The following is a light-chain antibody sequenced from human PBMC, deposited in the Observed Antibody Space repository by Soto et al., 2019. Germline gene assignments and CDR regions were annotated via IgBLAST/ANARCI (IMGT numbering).Light chain of an antibody. J-gene: IGKJ1*01. CDR2: AAS. CDR3: QQSYSTTWT. CDR1: QGISSY. Sequence: IRMTQSPSSLSASTGDRVTITCRASQGISSYLNWYQQKPGKAPKLLIYAASSLQSGVPSRFSGSGSETDFTLTISSLQPEDFATYSCQQSYSTTWTFGQGTKVDI. V-gene: IGKV1-39*01.